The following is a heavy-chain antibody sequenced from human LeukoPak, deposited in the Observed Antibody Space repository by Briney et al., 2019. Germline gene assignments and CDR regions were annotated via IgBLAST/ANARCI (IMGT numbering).Heavy chain of an antibody. Sequence: GESLKISCQGSGYSFNSYWIAWVRQMPGKGLGWMGIIYPGYSDTRYSPSFRGQITISADKSINTAYLRWSSLKASDTAMYYCARAYYCGGGSCKLEYWGQGTLVTVSS. CDR2: IYPGYSDT. J-gene: IGHJ4*02. CDR1: GYSFNSYW. V-gene: IGHV5-51*01. D-gene: IGHD2-15*01. CDR3: ARAYYCGGGSCKLEY.